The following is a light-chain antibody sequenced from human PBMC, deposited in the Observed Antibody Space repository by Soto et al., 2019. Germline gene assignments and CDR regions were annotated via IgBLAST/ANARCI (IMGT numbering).Light chain of an antibody. CDR1: QSISSW. CDR2: KAS. J-gene: IGKJ2*01. Sequence: DIQMTQSPSTLSASVGDTVTITCRASQSISSWLAWYQQKPGKVPKILVYKASSLESGVPSRFSGSGYGTEFTLTISSLQPDDIATYYCQDYSSYSMYTFGQGTKLEIK. V-gene: IGKV1-5*03. CDR3: QDYSSYSMYT.